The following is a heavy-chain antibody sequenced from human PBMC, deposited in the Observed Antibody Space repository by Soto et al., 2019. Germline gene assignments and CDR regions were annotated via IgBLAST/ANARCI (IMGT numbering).Heavy chain of an antibody. V-gene: IGHV3-30*18. CDR1: GFTFSSYG. CDR3: AKDTGLLYYYYYMDV. CDR2: ISYDGSNK. J-gene: IGHJ6*03. D-gene: IGHD4-17*01. Sequence: GGSLRLSCAASGFTFSSYGMHWVRQAPGKGLEWVAVISYDGSNKYYADSVKGRFTISRDNSKNTLYLQMNSLRAEDTAVYYCAKDTGLLYYYYYMDVWGKGTTVTVSS.